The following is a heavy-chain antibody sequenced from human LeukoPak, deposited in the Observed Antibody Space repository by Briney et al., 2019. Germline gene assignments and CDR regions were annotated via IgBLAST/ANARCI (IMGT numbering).Heavy chain of an antibody. CDR2: INPNSGGT. CDR1: GYTFTGYY. V-gene: IGHV1-2*02. CDR3: AREVYDILTGYYGYYYYGMDV. J-gene: IGHJ6*04. Sequence: ASVKVSCKASGYTFTGYYMHWVRQAPGQGLEWMGWINPNSGGTNYAQKLQGRVTMTTDTSTSTAYMELRSLRSDDTAVYYCAREVYDILTGYYGYYYYGMDVWGKGTTVTVSS. D-gene: IGHD3-9*01.